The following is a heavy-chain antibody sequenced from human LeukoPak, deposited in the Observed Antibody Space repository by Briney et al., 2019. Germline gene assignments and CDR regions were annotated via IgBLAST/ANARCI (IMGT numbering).Heavy chain of an antibody. Sequence: PSETLSLTCTVSGGSISTFYWSWIRQRPGKGLEWIGYIYYSGTTNYNPSLKSRVTISVDTSKNQFSLKLNSVTAADTAVYYCARQRGYHYDSTTNRFSDLWGQGTRVTVSS. CDR1: GGSISTFY. CDR3: ARQRGYHYDSTTNRFSDL. J-gene: IGHJ5*02. CDR2: IYYSGTT. D-gene: IGHD3-22*01. V-gene: IGHV4-59*08.